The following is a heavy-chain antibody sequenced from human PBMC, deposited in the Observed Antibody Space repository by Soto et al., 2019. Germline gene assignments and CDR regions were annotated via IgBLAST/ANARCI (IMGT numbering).Heavy chain of an antibody. V-gene: IGHV3-9*01. D-gene: IGHD3-3*01. J-gene: IGHJ4*02. CDR1: GFTFDDYA. Sequence: EVQLVESGGGLVQPGRSLRLSCAASGFTFDDYAMHWVRQAPGKGLEWVSGISWNSGSIGYADSVKGRFTISRDNAKNSLYLQMKSLRAEDTALYYCAKDKKVDFWSGYYIDYWGQGTLVTVSS. CDR2: ISWNSGSI. CDR3: AKDKKVDFWSGYYIDY.